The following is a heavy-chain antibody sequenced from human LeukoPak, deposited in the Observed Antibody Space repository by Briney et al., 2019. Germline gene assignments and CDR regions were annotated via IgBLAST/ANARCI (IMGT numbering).Heavy chain of an antibody. CDR1: GGSFSGYY. Sequence: SETLSLTCAVYGGSFSGYYWSWIRQPPGKGLEWIGGINHSGSTNYNPSLKSRVTISVDTSKNQFSLRLSSVTAADTAVYYCARVLEGSSGQHWYFDLWGRGTLVTVSS. CDR3: ARVLEGSSGQHWYFDL. V-gene: IGHV4-34*01. CDR2: INHSGST. D-gene: IGHD6-19*01. J-gene: IGHJ2*01.